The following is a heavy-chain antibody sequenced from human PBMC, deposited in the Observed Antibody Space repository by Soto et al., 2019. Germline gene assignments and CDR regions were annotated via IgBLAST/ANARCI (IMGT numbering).Heavy chain of an antibody. D-gene: IGHD4-17*01. J-gene: IGHJ4*02. CDR2: IKSKTDGGTT. V-gene: IGHV3-15*01. CDR1: GFTFTNAW. Sequence: MPGGSLRLSCAASGFTFTNAWMSWVRQAPGKGLEWVARIKSKTDGGTTDYATPVKGRFTISRDDSKNTLYLQMNSLKIEDTAVYYCITDGPDVRADWGQGTQVTVSS. CDR3: ITDGPDVRAD.